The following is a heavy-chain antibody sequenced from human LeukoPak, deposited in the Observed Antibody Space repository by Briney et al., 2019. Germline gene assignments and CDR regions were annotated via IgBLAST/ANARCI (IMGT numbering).Heavy chain of an antibody. CDR1: GGSISSYY. V-gene: IGHV4-4*07. CDR3: ARVYNIPFSSGIYAFDI. Sequence: SETLSLTCTVSGGSISSYYWSWIRQPAGKGLEWIGRIYTSGSTNYNPSLKSRVTMSVDTSKNQFSLKLSSVTAADTAVYYCARVYNIPFSSGIYAFDIWGQGTMATVSS. D-gene: IGHD3-10*01. CDR2: IYTSGST. J-gene: IGHJ3*02.